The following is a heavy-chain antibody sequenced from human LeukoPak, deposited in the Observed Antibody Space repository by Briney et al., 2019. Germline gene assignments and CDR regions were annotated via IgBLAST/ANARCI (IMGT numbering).Heavy chain of an antibody. D-gene: IGHD1-26*01. CDR3: ARESYSGSYYDAFDI. J-gene: IGHJ3*02. CDR2: INPSGGST. CDR1: GGTFSSYA. Sequence: ASVKVSCKASGGTFSSYAISWVRQAPGQGLEWMGIINPSGGSTSYAQKFQGRVTMTRDMSTSTVYMELSSLRSEDTAVYYCARESYSGSYYDAFDIWGQGTMVTVSS. V-gene: IGHV1-46*01.